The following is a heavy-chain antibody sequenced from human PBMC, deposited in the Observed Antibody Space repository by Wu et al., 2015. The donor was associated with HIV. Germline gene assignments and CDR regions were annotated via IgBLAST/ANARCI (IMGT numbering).Heavy chain of an antibody. CDR2: IIPVFGSA. Sequence: QVHLVQFGGEVKKPGSSVKVTCKASGDGFTSYAVSWVRQAPGQGLEWMGRIIPVFGSANYAQKFQDRLTITADASTNTVYMELSSLRFEDTAVYYCARRAADFNSNWFDSWGQGTLVTVSS. CDR3: ARRAADFNSNWFDS. D-gene: IGHD3/OR15-3a*01. J-gene: IGHJ5*01. V-gene: IGHV1-69*15. CDR1: GDGFTSYA.